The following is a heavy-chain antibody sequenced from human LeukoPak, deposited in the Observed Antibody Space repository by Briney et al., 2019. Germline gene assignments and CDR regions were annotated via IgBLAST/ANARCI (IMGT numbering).Heavy chain of an antibody. CDR2: IYTSGST. J-gene: IGHJ6*03. V-gene: IGHV4-4*07. D-gene: IGHD3-3*01. Sequence: SETLSLTCTVSGGSISSYYWSWIRQPAGKGLEWIGRIYTSGSTNYNPSLKSQVTMSVDTSKNQFSLKLSSVTAADTAVYYCARVVLDYNFWSGYPNPYYYYMDVWGKGTTVTVSS. CDR3: ARVVLDYNFWSGYPNPYYYYMDV. CDR1: GGSISSYY.